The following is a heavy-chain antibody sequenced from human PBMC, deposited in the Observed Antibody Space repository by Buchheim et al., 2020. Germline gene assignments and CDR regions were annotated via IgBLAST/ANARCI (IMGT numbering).Heavy chain of an antibody. D-gene: IGHD4-17*01. J-gene: IGHJ6*02. CDR1: GFSFSTYG. CDR2: ISYDGSNK. V-gene: IGHV3-30*18. CDR3: AKEAVTYYYYYGMDV. Sequence: QVQLVESGGGVVQPGRSLRLSCAASGFSFSTYGMHWVRQAPGKGLEWVAVISYDGSNKYYADSVKGRFTISRDNFKNTLYLQMNSLRAEDTAVYYCAKEAVTYYYYYGMDVWGQGTT.